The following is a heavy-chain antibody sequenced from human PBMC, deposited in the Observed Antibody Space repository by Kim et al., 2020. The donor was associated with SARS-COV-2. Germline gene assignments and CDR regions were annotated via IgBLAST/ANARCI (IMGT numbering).Heavy chain of an antibody. D-gene: IGHD3-10*02. J-gene: IGHJ4*02. CDR3: ARRDVNYDY. CDR1: GGSISSYY. Sequence: SETLSLTCTVSGGSISSYYWSWIRQPPGKGLEWIGYIYYSGSTNYNPSLKSRVTISVDTSKNQFSLKLSSVTAADTAVYYCARRDVNYDYWGQGTLVTVSS. V-gene: IGHV4-59*13. CDR2: IYYSGST.